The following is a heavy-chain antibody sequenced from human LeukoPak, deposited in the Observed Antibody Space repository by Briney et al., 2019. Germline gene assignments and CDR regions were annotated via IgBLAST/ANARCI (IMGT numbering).Heavy chain of an antibody. CDR3: ARARNYYDSSGSPYYFDY. CDR2: IYHSGST. CDR1: GGSISSGGYS. D-gene: IGHD3-22*01. V-gene: IGHV4-30-2*01. Sequence: SETLSLTCAVSGGSISSGGYSWSWIRQPPGKGLEWIGYIYHSGSTYYNPSPKSRVTISVDRSKNQFSLKLSSVTAADTAVYYCARARNYYDSSGSPYYFDYWGQGTLVTVSS. J-gene: IGHJ4*02.